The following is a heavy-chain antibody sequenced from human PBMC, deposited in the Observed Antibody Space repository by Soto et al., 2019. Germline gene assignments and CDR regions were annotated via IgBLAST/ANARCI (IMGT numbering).Heavy chain of an antibody. J-gene: IGHJ4*02. V-gene: IGHV3-23*01. CDR3: AKVEAYYYDSSGLDY. CDR2: ISGSGGST. D-gene: IGHD3-22*01. Sequence: PGGSLRLSCAASGFTFSSYAMSWVRQAPGRGLEWVSAISGSGGSTYYADSVKGRFTISRDNSKNTLYLQMNSLRAEDTAVYYCAKVEAYYYDSSGLDYWGQGTLVTVSS. CDR1: GFTFSSYA.